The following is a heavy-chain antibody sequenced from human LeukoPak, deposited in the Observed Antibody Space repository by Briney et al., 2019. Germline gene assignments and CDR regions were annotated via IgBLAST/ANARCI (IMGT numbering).Heavy chain of an antibody. V-gene: IGHV4-39*01. J-gene: IGHJ3*02. CDR3: ATYCSTTSCPHRRAFDI. CDR1: GVSISSSSYY. CDR2: IYYSGST. D-gene: IGHD2-2*01. Sequence: PSETLSLTCTVSGVSISSSSYYWGWIRQPPGKGLEWIGTIYYSGSTYYDPSLKSRVTISVDTSNDQFSLKLSSVTATDTAVYYCATYCSTTSCPHRRAFDIWGQGTMVTVSS.